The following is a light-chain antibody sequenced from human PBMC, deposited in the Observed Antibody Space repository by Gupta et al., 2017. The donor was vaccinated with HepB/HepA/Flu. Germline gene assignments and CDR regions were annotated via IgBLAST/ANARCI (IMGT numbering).Light chain of an antibody. V-gene: IGLV2-11*01. CDR3: CSYAGSDTYV. CDR1: SSNVGAYNY. CDR2: DVN. Sequence: LTQPRAVAGSPGQPVAVSCAGSSSNVGAYNYVFWYQQHPGKAPKLIIYDVNKRPSGVPGSFSASKSDKTASLTISGLQAEDDSDYYCCSYAGSDTYVFGTGTTVTVL. J-gene: IGLJ1*01.